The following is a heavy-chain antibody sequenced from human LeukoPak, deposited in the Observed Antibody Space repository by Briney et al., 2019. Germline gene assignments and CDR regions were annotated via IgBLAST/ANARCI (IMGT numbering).Heavy chain of an antibody. CDR2: IYYSGST. V-gene: IGHV4-39*01. J-gene: IGHJ6*02. CDR1: GGSISSSSYY. D-gene: IGHD3-10*01. Sequence: PSETLSLTCTVSGGSISSSSYYWGWIRQPPGKGLEWIGSIYYSGSTYYNPSLKSRVTISVDTSKNQFSLKLSSVTAADTAVYYCARRGEMVRGVSYYYGMDVWGQGTTVTVSS. CDR3: ARRGEMVRGVSYYYGMDV.